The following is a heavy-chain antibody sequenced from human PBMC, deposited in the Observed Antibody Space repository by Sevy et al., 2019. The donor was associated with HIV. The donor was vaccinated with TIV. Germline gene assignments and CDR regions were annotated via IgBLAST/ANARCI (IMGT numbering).Heavy chain of an antibody. V-gene: IGHV4-59*13. CDR3: ARDQVQGYESSYYYYGMDV. Sequence: SETLSLTCTVSGGSISSYYWSWIRQPPGKGLEWIGYIYYSGSTNYNPSLESRVTISVDTSKNQFSLKLSSVTAADTAVYYCARDQVQGYESSYYYYGMDVWGQGTTVTVSS. CDR1: GGSISSYY. D-gene: IGHD5-12*01. J-gene: IGHJ6*02. CDR2: IYYSGST.